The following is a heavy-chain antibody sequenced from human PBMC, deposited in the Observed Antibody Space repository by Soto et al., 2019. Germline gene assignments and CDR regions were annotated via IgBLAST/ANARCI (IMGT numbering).Heavy chain of an antibody. CDR1: GGTFSRYA. D-gene: IGHD2-15*01. CDR3: ASSGVVVVAATRNYYGMDV. J-gene: IGHJ6*02. CDR2: IIPIFGTA. V-gene: IGHV1-69*13. Sequence: ASVKVSCKASGGTFSRYAISWVRQAPGQGLEWMGGIIPIFGTANYAQKFQGRVTITADESTSTAYMELSSLRSEDTAVYYCASSGVVVVAATRNYYGMDVWGQGTTVTVSS.